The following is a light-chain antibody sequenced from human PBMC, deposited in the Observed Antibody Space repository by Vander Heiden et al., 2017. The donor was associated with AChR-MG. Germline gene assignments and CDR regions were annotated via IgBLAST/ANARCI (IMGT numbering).Light chain of an antibody. J-gene: IGKJ5*01. CDR3: QQDISSHP. V-gene: IGKV3-20*01. CDR1: PSVSSSY. Sequence: EIVLTPSPGTLALSPGGGATLSCRASPSVSSSYLAWYQQKPGQAPRPRSSGASSRAIGIPDRCIGSGSGTDFTLTISRLEPEDFAVYYWQQDISSHPFGQRTQQDIK. CDR2: GAS.